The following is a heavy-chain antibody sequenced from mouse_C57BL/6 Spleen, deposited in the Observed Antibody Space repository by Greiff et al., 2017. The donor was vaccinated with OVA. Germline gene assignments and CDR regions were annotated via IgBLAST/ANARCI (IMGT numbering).Heavy chain of an antibody. CDR1: GYTFTSYW. CDR3: ARATTVVDPYWYFDV. D-gene: IGHD1-1*01. J-gene: IGHJ1*03. V-gene: IGHV1-72*01. Sequence: VQLQQPGAELVKPGASVKLSCKASGYTFTSYWMHWVKQRPGRGLEWIGRIDPNSGGTKYNEKFKSKATLTVDKPSSTAYMQLSSLTSEDSAVYYCARATTVVDPYWYFDVWGTGTTVTVSS. CDR2: IDPNSGGT.